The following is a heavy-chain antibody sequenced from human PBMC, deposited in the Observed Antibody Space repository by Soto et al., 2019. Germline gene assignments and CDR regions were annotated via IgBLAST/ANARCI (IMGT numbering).Heavy chain of an antibody. CDR1: GYTFTSYE. CDR3: ETGATESDY. Sequence: QVQLVQSGAEVKKPGASVKISCKASGYTFTSYEINWVRQATGQGLEWMGWMNPNTSNTGYAQKFQGRVTMTRNTSISTAYMELSSLRSEDTAVYYCETGATESDYWGQGTPVTVSS. CDR2: MNPNTSNT. J-gene: IGHJ4*02. V-gene: IGHV1-8*02. D-gene: IGHD1-7*01.